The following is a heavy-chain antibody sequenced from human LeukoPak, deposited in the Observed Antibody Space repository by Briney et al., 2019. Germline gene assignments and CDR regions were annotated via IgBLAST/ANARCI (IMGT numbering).Heavy chain of an antibody. V-gene: IGHV1-18*01. Sequence: GASVKVSCKASGYTFTSYGISWVRRAPGQGLEWMGWISAYNGSTNYAQKLQGRVTMTTDTSTSTAYMELRRLRSDDTAVYYCARELGIAAAGALDYWGQGTLVTVSS. J-gene: IGHJ4*02. D-gene: IGHD6-13*01. CDR3: ARELGIAAAGALDY. CDR2: ISAYNGST. CDR1: GYTFTSYG.